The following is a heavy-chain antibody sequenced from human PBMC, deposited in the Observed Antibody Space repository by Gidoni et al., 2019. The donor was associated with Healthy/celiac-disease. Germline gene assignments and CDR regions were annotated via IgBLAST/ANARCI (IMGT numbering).Heavy chain of an antibody. Sequence: TYYNPSLKSRVTISVDTSKNQFSLKLSSVTAADTAVYYCAREGARGNNDVTGGGYYFARGAFDIWGQGTMVTVSS. CDR3: AREGARGNNDVTGGGYYFARGAFDI. CDR2: T. V-gene: IGHV4-31*02. J-gene: IGHJ3*02. D-gene: IGHD3-22*01.